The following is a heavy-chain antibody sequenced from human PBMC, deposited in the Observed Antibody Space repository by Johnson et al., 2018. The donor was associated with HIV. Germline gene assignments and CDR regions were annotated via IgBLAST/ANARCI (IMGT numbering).Heavy chain of an antibody. J-gene: IGHJ3*02. Sequence: VQLVESGGGVVRPGGSLRLSCTASGFTFDDYGMSWVRQAPGKGLEWVSVISGSGGTTYYADSVKGRFTISRDNSKNTLYLQMNSLRAEDTAVYYCAKLPGSGYYLDAFDIWGQGTMVTVSS. CDR3: AKLPGSGYYLDAFDI. V-gene: IGHV3-23*04. D-gene: IGHD3-22*01. CDR2: ISGSGGTT. CDR1: GFTFDDYG.